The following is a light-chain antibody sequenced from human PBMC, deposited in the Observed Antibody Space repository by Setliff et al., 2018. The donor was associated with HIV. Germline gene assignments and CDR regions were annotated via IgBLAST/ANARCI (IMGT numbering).Light chain of an antibody. CDR1: TSDIGAYCY. Sequence: QSVLTQPASVSGSPGQSIAISCTATTSDIGAYCYVSWHQQLPGKAPKVLIYDVSNRPSGVSDRFSCAKSGNMASLTISGLQADDEADYYCSSYTSSRTWIFGGGTKGTVL. CDR3: SSYTSSRTWI. V-gene: IGLV2-14*03. CDR2: DVS. J-gene: IGLJ2*01.